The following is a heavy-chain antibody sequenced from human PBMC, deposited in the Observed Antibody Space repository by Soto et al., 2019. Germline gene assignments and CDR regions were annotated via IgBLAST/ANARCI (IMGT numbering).Heavy chain of an antibody. V-gene: IGHV3-30*18. Sequence: GGSLRLSCAASGFTFSSYGMHWVRQAPGEGLEWVAVISYDGSNKYYADSVKGRFTISRDNSKNTLYLQMNSLRAEDTAVYYCAKTFYDDFWRAIGMDVWGQGTTVTVSS. D-gene: IGHD3-3*01. CDR3: AKTFYDDFWRAIGMDV. CDR1: GFTFSSYG. J-gene: IGHJ6*02. CDR2: ISYDGSNK.